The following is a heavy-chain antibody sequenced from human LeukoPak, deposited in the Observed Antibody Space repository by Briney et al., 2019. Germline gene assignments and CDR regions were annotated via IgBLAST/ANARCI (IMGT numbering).Heavy chain of an antibody. CDR1: GYTFTSYD. CDR3: ARRLTIMGMYYYMDV. Sequence: GASVKVSCKASGYTFTSYDINWVRQATGQGLEWMGWMNPSSGNTGYAQKFQGRVTITRNTSISTAYMELSSLRSEDTAVYYCARRLTIMGMYYYMDVWGKGTTVTVSS. D-gene: IGHD1-14*01. V-gene: IGHV1-8*03. J-gene: IGHJ6*03. CDR2: MNPSSGNT.